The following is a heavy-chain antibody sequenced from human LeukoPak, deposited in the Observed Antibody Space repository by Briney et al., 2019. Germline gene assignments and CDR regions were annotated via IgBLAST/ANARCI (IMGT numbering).Heavy chain of an antibody. J-gene: IGHJ4*02. V-gene: IGHV4-61*01. CDR3: ATTFGKGNY. Sequence: PSETLSLTCTVSGGSVSSGSYCWSWIRQPPGKGLEWIGYIYYSWSTNYNPSLKSRVTISVDTSKNQFSLKLSSVTAADTAVYYCATTFGKGNYWGQGTLVTVSS. D-gene: IGHD3-16*01. CDR1: GGSVSSGSYC. CDR2: IYYSWST.